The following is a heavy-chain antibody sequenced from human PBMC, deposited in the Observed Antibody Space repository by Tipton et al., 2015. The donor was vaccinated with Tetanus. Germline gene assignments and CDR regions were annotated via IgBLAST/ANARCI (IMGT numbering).Heavy chain of an antibody. D-gene: IGHD5-18*01. CDR3: ARRGGDTANYYYYGMDV. V-gene: IGHV5-51*01. CDR2: IYPGDSDT. CDR1: GYSFTSYW. Sequence: EVQLVQSGAEVKKPGESLKISCKGSGYSFTSYWIGWVRQMPGKGLEWMGIIYPGDSDTRYSPSLQGQVTISADKSISTAYLQWSSRKASDTAMYYCARRGGDTANYYYYGMDVWGQGTTVTVSS. J-gene: IGHJ6*02.